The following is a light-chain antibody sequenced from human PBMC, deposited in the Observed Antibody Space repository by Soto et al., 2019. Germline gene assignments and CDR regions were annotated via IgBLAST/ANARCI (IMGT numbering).Light chain of an antibody. CDR1: RSVSNNY. CDR3: QQYGSSPPT. J-gene: IGKJ1*01. Sequence: EIVLTQSPGTLSLSPGERATLSCRASRSVSNNYVAWYQRKPGQAPRLLIYSASSRATDIPRRFSGSGSGTDFTLTITRLEPEDFAVYYCQQYGSSPPTFGQGTKVESK. CDR2: SAS. V-gene: IGKV3-20*01.